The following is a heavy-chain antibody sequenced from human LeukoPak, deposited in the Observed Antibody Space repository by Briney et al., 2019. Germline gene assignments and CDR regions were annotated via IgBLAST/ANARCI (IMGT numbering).Heavy chain of an antibody. CDR3: ARDYSVLLWFGELSWFDP. Sequence: GASVKVSCKASGYTFTSYYMHWVRQAPGQGLEWMGWISAYNGNTNYAQKLQGRVTMTTDTSTGTAYMELRSLRSDDTAVYYCARDYSVLLWFGELSWFDPWGQGTLVTVSS. CDR1: GYTFTSYY. CDR2: ISAYNGNT. D-gene: IGHD3-10*01. V-gene: IGHV1-18*04. J-gene: IGHJ5*02.